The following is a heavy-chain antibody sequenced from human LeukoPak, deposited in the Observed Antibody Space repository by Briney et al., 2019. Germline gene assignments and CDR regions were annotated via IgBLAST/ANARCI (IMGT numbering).Heavy chain of an antibody. D-gene: IGHD4-17*01. V-gene: IGHV4-59*01. CDR3: ARRWDDYGDYFAFDI. Sequence: SETLSLTCTVSGGSISGYYWSWIRQPPGRGLEWIAYIYNSGTTNYNPSLKSRVTISVDTSKNQFSLKLSSVTAADTAVYYCARRWDDYGDYFAFDIWGQGTMVTVSS. CDR1: GGSISGYY. CDR2: IYNSGTT. J-gene: IGHJ3*02.